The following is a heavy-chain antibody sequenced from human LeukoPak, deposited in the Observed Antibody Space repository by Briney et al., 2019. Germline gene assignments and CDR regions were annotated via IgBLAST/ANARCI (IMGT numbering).Heavy chain of an antibody. V-gene: IGHV3-7*01. Sequence: GGSLRLSCAASGFTFSSYWMSWVRQAPGKGLEWVANIKQDGSEKYYVDSVKGRFTISRDNDKNSLFLPMDSLRAEDTAVYYCARDSSMGTVWGQGNLVTVSS. CDR3: ARDSSMGTV. CDR1: GFTFSSYW. D-gene: IGHD6-13*01. CDR2: IKQDGSEK. J-gene: IGHJ4*02.